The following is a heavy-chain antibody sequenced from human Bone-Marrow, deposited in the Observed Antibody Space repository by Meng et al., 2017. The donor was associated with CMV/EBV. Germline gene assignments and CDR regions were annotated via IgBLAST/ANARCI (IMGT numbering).Heavy chain of an antibody. J-gene: IGHJ4*02. CDR2: ISWNSGSI. CDR3: ASDKYYYDSRGFYYPGPFDS. CDR1: GFTFDDYA. D-gene: IGHD3-22*01. V-gene: IGHV3-9*01. Sequence: LKISCAASGFTFDDYAMHWVRQAPGKGLEWVSGISWNSGSIGYADSVKGRFTISRDNAKNSLFLLMNSLRTEDTAVYYCASDKYYYDSRGFYYPGPFDSWGQGTLVTVSS.